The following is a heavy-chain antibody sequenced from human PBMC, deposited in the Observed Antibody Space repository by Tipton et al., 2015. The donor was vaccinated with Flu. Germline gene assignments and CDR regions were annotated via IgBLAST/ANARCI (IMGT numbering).Heavy chain of an antibody. V-gene: IGHV4-31*03. CDR3: AGGRTERPDY. J-gene: IGHJ4*02. CDR2: IYFSGFT. CDR1: GDSVSSDAYH. D-gene: IGHD1-1*01. Sequence: TLSLTCTVSGDSVSSDAYHWSWIRQHPGKGLEWIGYIYFSGFTYYNPSLKSRVSTSEDTSQNQFSLSLTSVTAADTAVYYCAGGRTERPDYWGQGTLVTVSS.